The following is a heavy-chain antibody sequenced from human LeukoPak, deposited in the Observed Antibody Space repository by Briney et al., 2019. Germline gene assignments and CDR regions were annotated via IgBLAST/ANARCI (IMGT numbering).Heavy chain of an antibody. D-gene: IGHD2-15*01. CDR3: VQGGAIGYCSGGSCYGSSNWFDP. Sequence: GASVKVSCKASGGTFSSYAISWVRQAPGQGLEWMGGIIPIFGTANYAQKFQGRVTITADESTSTAYMELSSLRSEDTAVYCCVQGGAIGYCSGGSCYGSSNWFDPWGQGTLVTVSS. CDR1: GGTFSSYA. J-gene: IGHJ5*02. V-gene: IGHV1-69*13. CDR2: IIPIFGTA.